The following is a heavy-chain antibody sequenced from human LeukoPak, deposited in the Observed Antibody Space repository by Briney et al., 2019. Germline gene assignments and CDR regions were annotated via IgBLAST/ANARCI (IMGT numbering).Heavy chain of an antibody. CDR1: GGTFSSYA. D-gene: IGHD2-15*01. V-gene: IGHV1-69*05. CDR2: IIPIFGTA. CDR3: ARVVVVATPVNSPVWHYYYYMDV. J-gene: IGHJ6*03. Sequence: GASVKVSWKASGGTFSSYAISWVRQAPGQGLEWMGGIIPIFGTANYAQKFQGRVTITTDESTSTAYMELSSLRSEDTAVYYCARVVVVATPVNSPVWHYYYYMDVWGKGTTVTVSS.